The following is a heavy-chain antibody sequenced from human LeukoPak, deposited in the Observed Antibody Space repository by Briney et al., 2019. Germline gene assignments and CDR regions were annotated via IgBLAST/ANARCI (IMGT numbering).Heavy chain of an antibody. CDR1: GFTFDDYG. CDR2: INWNGGST. CDR3: ARDGGYGPGGYYYYMDV. Sequence: GESLKISCAASGFTFDDYGMSWVRQAPGKGLEWVSGINWNGGSTGYADSVKGRFTISRDNAKNSLYLQMNSLRAEDTALYYCARDGGYGPGGYYYYMDVWGKGTTVTVSS. V-gene: IGHV3-20*04. J-gene: IGHJ6*03. D-gene: IGHD5-18*01.